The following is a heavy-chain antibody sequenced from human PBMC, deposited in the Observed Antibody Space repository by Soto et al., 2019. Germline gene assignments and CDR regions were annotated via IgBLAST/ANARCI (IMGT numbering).Heavy chain of an antibody. D-gene: IGHD6-13*01. J-gene: IGHJ6*02. Sequence: SVKPACKVSGLRLGINAISWARQDTRQGLEWMGGIIPIFGTANYEQKFQGRVTITADESTNTAYMELSSLRSEDTAVYYCARVGDYSSSWDRPIWGQGTTVTGSS. CDR2: IIPIFGTA. V-gene: IGHV1-69*13. CDR3: ARVGDYSSSWDRPI. CDR1: GLRLGINA.